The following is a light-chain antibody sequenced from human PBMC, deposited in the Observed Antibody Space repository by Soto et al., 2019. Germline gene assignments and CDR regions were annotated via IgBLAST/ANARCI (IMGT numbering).Light chain of an antibody. Sequence: QSVLTQPPSASGSPGQSVTISCAGTISDVGGHNYVSWYQQYPGKVPKLMIYEVSERPSGVPDRFSGSKSGNTAFLTVSGLQAEDEADYYCLSYADTAYVFGTGTKVTVL. V-gene: IGLV2-8*01. J-gene: IGLJ1*01. CDR1: ISDVGGHNY. CDR3: LSYADTAYV. CDR2: EVS.